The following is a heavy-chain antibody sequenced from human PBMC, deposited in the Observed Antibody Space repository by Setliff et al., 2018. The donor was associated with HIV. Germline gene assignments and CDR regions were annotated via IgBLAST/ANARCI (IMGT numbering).Heavy chain of an antibody. CDR2: VNPNSGDA. CDR3: ARDGEYQVLHYYYSGMDV. Sequence: GASVKVSCKASGYTFTGHYLHWVRQAPGQGLEWLGWVNPNSGDAIYAQNFQGRVTMTRDTSINAAYMELRGLRSDDTAVYYCARDGEYQVLHYYYSGMDVWGQGTTVTVSS. D-gene: IGHD2-2*01. CDR1: GYTFTGHY. J-gene: IGHJ6*02. V-gene: IGHV1-2*02.